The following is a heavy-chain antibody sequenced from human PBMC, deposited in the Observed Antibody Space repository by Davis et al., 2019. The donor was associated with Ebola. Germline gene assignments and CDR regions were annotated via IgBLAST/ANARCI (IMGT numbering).Heavy chain of an antibody. CDR1: GFTFRSYG. V-gene: IGHV3-30*02. J-gene: IGHJ3*02. D-gene: IGHD3-22*01. Sequence: GESLKISCAPSGFTFRSYGMHWVRQAPGKGLEWVAIIRYDGSDKDYADSVKGRFIVSRDNSKNRLYLQMNSLRVEDTAVYYCAKRQGYFDSSGYYGDALDIWGQGTMVTVSS. CDR3: AKRQGYFDSSGYYGDALDI. CDR2: IRYDGSDK.